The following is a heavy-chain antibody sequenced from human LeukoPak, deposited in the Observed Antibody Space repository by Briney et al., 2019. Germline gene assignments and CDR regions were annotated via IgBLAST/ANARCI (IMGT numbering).Heavy chain of an antibody. Sequence: SVKVSCKASGGTFSSYAISWVRQAPGQGLEWMGGIIPIFGTANYAQKFQGRVTITADESTGTAYMELSSLRSEDTAVYYCARSHVVVPAAIFAIDYWGQGTLVTVSS. CDR2: IIPIFGTA. D-gene: IGHD2-2*02. J-gene: IGHJ4*02. V-gene: IGHV1-69*13. CDR1: GGTFSSYA. CDR3: ARSHVVVPAAIFAIDY.